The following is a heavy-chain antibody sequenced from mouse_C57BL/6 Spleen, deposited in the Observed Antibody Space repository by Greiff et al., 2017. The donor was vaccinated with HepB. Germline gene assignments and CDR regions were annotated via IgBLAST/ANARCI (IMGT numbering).Heavy chain of an antibody. CDR2: IHPSDSDT. D-gene: IGHD4-1*01. CDR1: GYTFTSYW. V-gene: IGHV1-74*01. Sequence: QVQLQQSGAELVKPGASVKVSCKASGYTFTSYWMHWVKQRPGQGLEWIGRIHPSDSDTNYNQKFKGKATLTVDKSSSPAYMQLSSLTSEDSAVYYCAIGITGTRFAYWGQGTLVTVSA. CDR3: AIGITGTRFAY. J-gene: IGHJ3*01.